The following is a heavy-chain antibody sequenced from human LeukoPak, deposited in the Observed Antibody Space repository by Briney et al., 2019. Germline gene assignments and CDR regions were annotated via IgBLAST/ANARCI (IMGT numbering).Heavy chain of an antibody. D-gene: IGHD4-17*01. CDR2: IYSGGST. Sequence: SGGSLRLSCAASGFTVSSNYMSWVRQAPGKGLEWVSVIYSGGSTYYADSVKGRFTISRDNSKNTLYLQMNSLRAEDTAVYYCARGINDYGDLDAFDIWGQGTMVTVSS. J-gene: IGHJ3*02. V-gene: IGHV3-66*01. CDR1: GFTVSSNY. CDR3: ARGINDYGDLDAFDI.